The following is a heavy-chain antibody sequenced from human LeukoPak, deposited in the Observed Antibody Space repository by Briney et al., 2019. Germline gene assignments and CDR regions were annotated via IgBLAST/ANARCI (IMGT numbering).Heavy chain of an antibody. CDR3: AREGSIVVVPAATTNRFDP. CDR1: GGTFSSYA. Sequence: SVKVSCKASGGTFSSYAISWVRQAPGQGLEWMGGIIPIFGTANYAQKFQGRVTITADESTSTAYMELSSLRSEDTAVYYCAREGSIVVVPAATTNRFDPWGPGALVTVSS. D-gene: IGHD2-2*01. CDR2: IIPIFGTA. J-gene: IGHJ5*02. V-gene: IGHV1-69*13.